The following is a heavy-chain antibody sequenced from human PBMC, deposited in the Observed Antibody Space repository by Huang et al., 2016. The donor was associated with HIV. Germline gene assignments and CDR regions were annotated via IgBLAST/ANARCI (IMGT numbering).Heavy chain of an antibody. CDR2: IHPNSGVT. V-gene: IGHV1-2*06. CDR3: ARSPLLGESSSALEF. Sequence: QVQLVQSGAEVKKPGASVKVSCKASGYIFIGYYIQWVRQAPGQGLEWRGRIHPNSGVTKYAEKLQGRVTMTKDTSIDTAYMELRSLRSADTAVYYCARSPLLGESSSALEFWGQGTLAIVSS. CDR1: GYIFIGYY. D-gene: IGHD3-16*01. J-gene: IGHJ4*02.